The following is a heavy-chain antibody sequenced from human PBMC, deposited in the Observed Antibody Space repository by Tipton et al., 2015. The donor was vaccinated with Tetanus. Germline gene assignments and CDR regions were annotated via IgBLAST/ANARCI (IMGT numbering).Heavy chain of an antibody. Sequence: QSGPEVKKPGASVKVSCKASGYTFTSYDINWVRQATGQGLEWMGWMNPNSGNTGYAQKFQGRVTMTRNTSISTAYMELSSLRSEDTAVYYRARRVYDSEETRIDYWGQGTLVTVSS. CDR1: GYTFTSYD. J-gene: IGHJ4*02. CDR3: ARRVYDSEETRIDY. V-gene: IGHV1-8*01. D-gene: IGHD3-22*01. CDR2: MNPNSGNT.